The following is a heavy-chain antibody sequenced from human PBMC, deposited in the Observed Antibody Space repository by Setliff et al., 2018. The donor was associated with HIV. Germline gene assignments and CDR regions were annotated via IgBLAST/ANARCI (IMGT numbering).Heavy chain of an antibody. Sequence: PGESLKISCKGSGYSFTSNWIGWVRQMPGKGLEWMGIIHPVDSDTRYSPSFQGQVTISADKSISTAYLQLSTLKASDTAIYYCARHRHTAADTLDAFDIWGQGTVVTVSS. CDR2: IHPVDSDT. CDR3: ARHRHTAADTLDAFDI. V-gene: IGHV5-51*01. J-gene: IGHJ3*02. CDR1: GYSFTSNW. D-gene: IGHD6-13*01.